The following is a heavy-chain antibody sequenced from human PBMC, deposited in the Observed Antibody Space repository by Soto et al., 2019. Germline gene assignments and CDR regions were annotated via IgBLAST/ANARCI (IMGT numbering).Heavy chain of an antibody. CDR3: ASEYCSGGRCYYYGMDV. CDR2: IWYDGSNK. Sequence: QVQLVESGGGVVQXGRSLRLSCAASGFTFSSYGMHWVRQAPGKGLEWVAVIWYDGSNKYYADSVKGRFTISRDNSKNTLYLQMNSLRAEDTAVYYCASEYCSGGRCYYYGMDVWGQGTTVTVSS. V-gene: IGHV3-33*01. J-gene: IGHJ6*02. D-gene: IGHD2-15*01. CDR1: GFTFSSYG.